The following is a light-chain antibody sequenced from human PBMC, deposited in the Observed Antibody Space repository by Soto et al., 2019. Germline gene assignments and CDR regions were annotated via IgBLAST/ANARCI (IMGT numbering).Light chain of an antibody. J-gene: IGKJ5*01. V-gene: IGKV3-20*01. CDR1: QSRGSNF. CDR2: ASS. Sequence: EIVLTQSPGTLSLSPGERSTLSCKTIQSRGSNFLAWDQHKPGQAPRLLIYASSNRATGIPDRLSGSASGTDFTLTINRLEPEDSSVYYCQLYGISPHFGQGTRLEIK. CDR3: QLYGISPH.